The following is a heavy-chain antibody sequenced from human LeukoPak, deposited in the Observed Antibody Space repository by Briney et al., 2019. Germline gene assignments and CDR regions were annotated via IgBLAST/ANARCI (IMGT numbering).Heavy chain of an antibody. D-gene: IGHD2-2*01. CDR1: GFTFSSYA. J-gene: IGHJ4*02. Sequence: QAGGSLRLSCAASGFTFSSYAMHWVRQAPGKGLEWVAVISYDGSNKYYADSVKGRFTISRDNSKNTLYLQMNSLKTEDTAVYYCTTDLLEDIVVVPAATDYWGQGTLVTVSS. V-gene: IGHV3-30-3*01. CDR2: ISYDGSNK. CDR3: TTDLLEDIVVVPAATDY.